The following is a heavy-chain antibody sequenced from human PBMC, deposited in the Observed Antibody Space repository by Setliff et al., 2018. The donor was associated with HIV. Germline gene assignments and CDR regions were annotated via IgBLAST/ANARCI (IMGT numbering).Heavy chain of an antibody. V-gene: IGHV3-7*01. CDR2: IKQDGSVK. J-gene: IGHJ4*02. CDR3: AREGTTIFGVVIMGGFDY. Sequence: LRLSCAASGFTFSGYWMSWVRQAPGKGLEWVANIKQDGSVKFYVDSVKGRFTISRDNAKKSLYLQMNSLRAEDTAVYYCAREGTTIFGVVIMGGFDYWGQGTLVTVSS. D-gene: IGHD3-3*01. CDR1: GFTFSGYW.